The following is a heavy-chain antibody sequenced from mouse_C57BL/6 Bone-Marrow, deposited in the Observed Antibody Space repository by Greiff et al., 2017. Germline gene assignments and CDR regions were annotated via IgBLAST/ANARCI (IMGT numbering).Heavy chain of an antibody. CDR3: ARGAY. J-gene: IGHJ3*01. V-gene: IGHV1-80*01. CDR2: IFPGDGDT. Sequence: QVQLQQSAPELAKPGAPVKISCNAPGYAFRSYWMNWLKHRPGKGLEWIGQIFPGDGDTNYNGKFKGKATLTADKSSSTAYMQLSSLTSEDSAVYFCARGAYGGQGTLVTVSA. CDR1: GYAFRSYW.